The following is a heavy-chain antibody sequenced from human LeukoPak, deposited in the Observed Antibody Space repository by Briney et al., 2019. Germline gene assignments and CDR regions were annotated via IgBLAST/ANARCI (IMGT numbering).Heavy chain of an antibody. CDR2: IIPIFGTA. J-gene: IGHJ5*02. Sequence: EASVKVSCKASGGTFSSYAISWVRQAPGQGLEWMGGIIPIFGTANYAQKFQGRVTITTDESTSTAYMEPSSLRSEDTAVYYCASSSTELVGGYNWFDPWGQGTLVTVSS. CDR1: GGTFSSYA. V-gene: IGHV1-69*05. CDR3: ASSSTELVGGYNWFDP. D-gene: IGHD2-8*02.